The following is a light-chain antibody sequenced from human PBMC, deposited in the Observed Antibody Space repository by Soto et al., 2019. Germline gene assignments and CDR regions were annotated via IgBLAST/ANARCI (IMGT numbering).Light chain of an antibody. CDR3: SSYTSSTTVV. CDR2: EVT. J-gene: IGLJ2*01. Sequence: QSVLTQPASVSGSPGQSITISCTGTSSDVGVYNYVSWYQHHPRRAPKLMIYEVTDRPSGVANRFSASKSGNTASLTISGLQPEDEADYYCSSYTSSTTVVFGGGTKVTVL. V-gene: IGLV2-14*01. CDR1: SSDVGVYNY.